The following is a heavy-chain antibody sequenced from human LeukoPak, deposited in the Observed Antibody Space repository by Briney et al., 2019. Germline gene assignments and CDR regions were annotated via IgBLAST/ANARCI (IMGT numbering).Heavy chain of an antibody. CDR1: GFTFSLYG. J-gene: IGHJ4*02. V-gene: IGHV3-30*02. D-gene: IGHD1-26*01. CDR3: AKDISIKSDGTYFDY. Sequence: GSLRLSCVASGFTFSLYGMHWVRQAPGKGLEWVTFIRYDGSNKYYADSVKGRFTISRDNSKNTLSLQLSSLRAEDTAAYYCAKDISIKSDGTYFDYGGQGTLVTVSS. CDR2: IRYDGSNK.